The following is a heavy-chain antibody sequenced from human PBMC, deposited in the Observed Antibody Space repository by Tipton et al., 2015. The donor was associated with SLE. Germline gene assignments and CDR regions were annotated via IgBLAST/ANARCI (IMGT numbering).Heavy chain of an antibody. CDR2: IYSDGSST. CDR3: ARGTGSY. CDR1: GFTFSTYW. V-gene: IGHV3-74*03. D-gene: IGHD3/OR15-3a*01. J-gene: IGHJ4*02. Sequence: SLRLSCEASGFTFSTYWMHWVRQGPGKGLVWVSRIYSDGSSTKYADSVKGRFTISRDNAKNMLYLQMNSLRAEDTAVYYCARGTGSYWGQGTLVTVSS.